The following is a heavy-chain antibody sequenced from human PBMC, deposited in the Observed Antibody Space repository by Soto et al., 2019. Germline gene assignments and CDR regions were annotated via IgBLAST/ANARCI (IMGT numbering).Heavy chain of an antibody. CDR3: ARDIYSIEMATAYY. J-gene: IGHJ4*02. Sequence: GASVKVSCKASGHTFTSYGISWVRQAPGQGLEWMGWISAYNGNTNYAQKLQGRVTMTTDTSTSTAYMELRSLRSDDTAVYYCARDIYSIEMATAYYWGQGTLVTVSS. CDR2: ISAYNGNT. CDR1: GHTFTSYG. D-gene: IGHD5-12*01. V-gene: IGHV1-18*01.